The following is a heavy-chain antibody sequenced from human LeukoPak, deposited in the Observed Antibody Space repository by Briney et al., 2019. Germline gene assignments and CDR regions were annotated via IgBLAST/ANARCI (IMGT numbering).Heavy chain of an antibody. D-gene: IGHD1-26*01. CDR3: AKGAGGSYLYYYYGMDV. CDR2: ISYDGSNK. CDR1: GFTFSSYG. V-gene: IGHV3-30*18. J-gene: IGHJ6*02. Sequence: GGSLRLSCAASGFTFSSYGMHWVRQAPGKGLEWVAVISYDGSNKYYADSVKGRFTISRDNSKNTLYLQMTSLRAEDTAVYYCAKGAGGSYLYYYYGMDVWGQGTTVTVSS.